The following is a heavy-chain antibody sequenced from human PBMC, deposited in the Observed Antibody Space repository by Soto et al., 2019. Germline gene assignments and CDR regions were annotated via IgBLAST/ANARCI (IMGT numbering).Heavy chain of an antibody. J-gene: IGHJ4*02. V-gene: IGHV1-18*01. D-gene: IGHD2-2*01. CDR2: ISPYSDYT. Sequence: QVQLVQSGAEVKTPGASVTVSCKGFGYTFIKYGINWVRQAPGQGLECMGWISPYSDYTHSAQQFQGRITLTTDTAAATAYMELRSLRSGDTALYYCTREATVVIPAARPSHFDSWGQGTLVTVSS. CDR1: GYTFIKYG. CDR3: TREATVVIPAARPSHFDS.